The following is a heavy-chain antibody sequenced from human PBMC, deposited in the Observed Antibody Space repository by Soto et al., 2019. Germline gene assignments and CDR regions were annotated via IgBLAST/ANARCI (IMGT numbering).Heavy chain of an antibody. Sequence: ASVKVSCKASGYTFTSYGISWVRQAPGQGLEWMGWISAYNGNTNYAQKLQGRVTMTTDTSTSTAYMELRSLRSDDTAVYYCARYYHYDILTGYYYYYYYMDVWGKGTTVTVSS. CDR2: ISAYNGNT. J-gene: IGHJ6*03. CDR1: GYTFTSYG. CDR3: ARYYHYDILTGYYYYYYYMDV. D-gene: IGHD3-9*01. V-gene: IGHV1-18*01.